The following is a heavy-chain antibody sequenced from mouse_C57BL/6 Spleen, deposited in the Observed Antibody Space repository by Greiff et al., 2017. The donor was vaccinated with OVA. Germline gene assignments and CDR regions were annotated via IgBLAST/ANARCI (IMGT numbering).Heavy chain of an antibody. CDR3: TTSLYDGYPAWFAY. Sequence: VQLQQSGAELARPGASVKLSCTASGFNIKDDYMHWVKQRPEQGLEWIGWIDPENGDTEYASKFQGKATITADTSSNTAYLQLSSLTSEDTAVYYCTTSLYDGYPAWFAYWGQGTLVTVSA. D-gene: IGHD2-3*01. J-gene: IGHJ3*01. CDR2: IDPENGDT. CDR1: GFNIKDDY. V-gene: IGHV14-4*01.